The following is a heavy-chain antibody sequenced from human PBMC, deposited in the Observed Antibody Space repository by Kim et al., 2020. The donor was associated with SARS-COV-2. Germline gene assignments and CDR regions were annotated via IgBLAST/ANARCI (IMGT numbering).Heavy chain of an antibody. CDR1: GYSFTSYW. D-gene: IGHD1-26*01. V-gene: IGHV5-51*01. Sequence: GESLKISCKGSGYSFTSYWIGWVRQMPGKGLEWMGIIYPGDSDTRYSPSFQGQVTISADKSISTAYLQWSSLKASDTAMYYCARREVGANYYYYGMDVRGQGTTVTVSS. J-gene: IGHJ6*02. CDR2: IYPGDSDT. CDR3: ARREVGANYYYYGMDV.